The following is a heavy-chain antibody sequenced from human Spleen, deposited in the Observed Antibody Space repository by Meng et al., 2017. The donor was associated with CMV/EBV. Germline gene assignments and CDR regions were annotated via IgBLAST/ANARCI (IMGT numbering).Heavy chain of an antibody. V-gene: IGHV3-15*01. D-gene: IGHD1-26*01. CDR3: ATTQVGASDY. J-gene: IGHJ4*02. Sequence: CAVSGLTFSHAWMSWVRQAPGKGLEWVGRIKSTTDGGTTDYAAPVKGRFTISRDDSKNTVHLQMNSLKSEDTAVYYCATTQVGASDYWGQGTLVTVSS. CDR2: IKSTTDGGTT. CDR1: GLTFSHAW.